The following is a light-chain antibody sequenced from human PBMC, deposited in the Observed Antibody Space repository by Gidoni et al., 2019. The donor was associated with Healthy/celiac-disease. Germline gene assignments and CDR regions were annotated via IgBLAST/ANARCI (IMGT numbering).Light chain of an antibody. CDR1: SGHSSYA. J-gene: IGLJ2*01. V-gene: IGLV4-69*01. CDR2: LNSDGSH. CDR3: QTWGTGIVV. Sequence: QLVLTQSPSASASLGASLKLTCTLSSGHSSYAFAWHQQQPEKGPRYLMKLNSDGSHSKGDGIPDRFSGSSSGAERYLTISSLQSEDEADYYCQTWGTGIVVFGGGTKLTVL.